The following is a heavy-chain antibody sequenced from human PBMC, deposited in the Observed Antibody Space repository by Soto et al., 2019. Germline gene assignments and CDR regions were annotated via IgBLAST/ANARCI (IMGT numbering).Heavy chain of an antibody. CDR1: GYTFTSYD. V-gene: IGHV1-8*01. Sequence: QVQLVQSGAEVKKPGASVKVSCKASGYTFTSYDLNWVRQATGQGLEWMGWMNPNSGNTGYAQKFQGRVTMTRNTSISTAYMELISLRSEDTAVYYCARGREWLRTRGAFDIWGQGTMVTVSS. CDR2: MNPNSGNT. CDR3: ARGREWLRTRGAFDI. J-gene: IGHJ3*02. D-gene: IGHD5-12*01.